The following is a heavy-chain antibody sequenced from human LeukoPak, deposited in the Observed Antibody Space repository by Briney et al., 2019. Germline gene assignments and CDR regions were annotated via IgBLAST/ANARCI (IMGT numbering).Heavy chain of an antibody. D-gene: IGHD2-2*01. Sequence: GGSLRLSCAASGFTFSSYAMSWVRQAPGKGLEWVSAISGSGGSTYYADSVKGRFTISRDNSKNTLYLQMNSLRAEDTAAYYCAKDNRRYCSSTSCLTTIDYWGQGTLVTVSS. CDR2: ISGSGGST. CDR1: GFTFSSYA. J-gene: IGHJ4*02. CDR3: AKDNRRYCSSTSCLTTIDY. V-gene: IGHV3-23*01.